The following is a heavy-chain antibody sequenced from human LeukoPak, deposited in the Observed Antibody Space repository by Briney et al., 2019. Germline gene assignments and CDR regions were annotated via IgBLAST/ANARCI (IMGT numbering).Heavy chain of an antibody. V-gene: IGHV3-30*04. CDR2: ISYHGSNK. D-gene: IGHD3/OR15-3a*01. J-gene: IGHJ4*02. CDR3: ARSPERLGQGYLDS. CDR1: GFTFSSYS. Sequence: GGSLRPSCAASGFTFSSYSMHWVRQAPGKGLEWLTLISYHGSNKEYTDSVKGRFTISRGNSKNTLFLQMNSLRTEDTAIYFCARSPERLGQGYLDSWGQGALVTVSS.